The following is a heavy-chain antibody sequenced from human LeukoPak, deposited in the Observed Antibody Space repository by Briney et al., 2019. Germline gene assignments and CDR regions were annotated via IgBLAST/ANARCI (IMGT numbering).Heavy chain of an antibody. CDR1: GGSISSYY. Sequence: SETLSLTCTASGGSISSYYWSWIRQPPGKGLEWIGYIYYSGSTNYNPSLKSRVTISVDTSKNQFSLKLTSVTAADTAVYYCARHWLDSGTPDRFDYWGQGTLVTVSS. CDR2: IYYSGST. D-gene: IGHD3-10*01. J-gene: IGHJ4*02. CDR3: ARHWLDSGTPDRFDY. V-gene: IGHV4-59*08.